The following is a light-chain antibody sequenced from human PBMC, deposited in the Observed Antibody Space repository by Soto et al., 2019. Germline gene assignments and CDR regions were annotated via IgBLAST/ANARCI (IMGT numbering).Light chain of an antibody. V-gene: IGKV3-15*01. Sequence: EIVMTQSPATLSVSPGERATLSCRASQSVSSNLAWYQQKPGQAPRLLIYGASTRATGIPARFSGSGSGTDFTLTISSLQSEDFAVYYCKQYNNWPRGTFGQGTKLEIK. CDR2: GAS. J-gene: IGKJ2*02. CDR1: QSVSSN. CDR3: KQYNNWPRGT.